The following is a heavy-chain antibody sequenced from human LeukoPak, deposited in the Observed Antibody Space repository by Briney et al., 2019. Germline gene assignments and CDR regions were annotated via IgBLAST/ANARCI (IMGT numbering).Heavy chain of an antibody. Sequence: GGSLRLSCAASGSTFSNYALNWVRQAPGKGLEWVSYISSGGTTIYYADSVKGRFTFSRDNAKNSLYLQMNSLRAEDTAVYYCARSGSSWYYFDCLGQGTLVTVSS. CDR1: GSTFSNYA. CDR2: ISSGGTTI. V-gene: IGHV3-48*03. CDR3: ARSGSSWYYFDC. J-gene: IGHJ4*02. D-gene: IGHD6-13*01.